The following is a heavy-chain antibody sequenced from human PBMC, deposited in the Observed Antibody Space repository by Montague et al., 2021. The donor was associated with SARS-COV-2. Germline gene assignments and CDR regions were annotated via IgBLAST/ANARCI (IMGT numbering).Heavy chain of an antibody. V-gene: IGHV3-30-3*01. CDR1: GFTFSSYA. Sequence: SLRLSCVASGFTFSSYAMHWVRQAPGKGLEWVAVISYDGSNKYYADSVKGRFTISRDNSKNTLYLQMNSLRAEDTAVYYCARDREITMVRGAPLYGMDVWCQGTTVTVSS. J-gene: IGHJ6*02. CDR2: ISYDGSNK. D-gene: IGHD3-10*01. CDR3: ARDREITMVRGAPLYGMDV.